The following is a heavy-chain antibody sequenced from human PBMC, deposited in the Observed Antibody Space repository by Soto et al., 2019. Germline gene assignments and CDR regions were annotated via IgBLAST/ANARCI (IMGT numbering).Heavy chain of an antibody. J-gene: IGHJ5*02. D-gene: IGHD2-15*01. V-gene: IGHV4-4*07. Sequence: PSETLSLTCTVSGGSISIYYWSLIRQPAGKGLEWIGRIYTSGSTNYNPSLKSRVTMSVDTSKNQFSLKLSSVTAADTAVYYCARDGVVVEAALFAWFDAWGQGTRFTVPS. CDR1: GGSISIYY. CDR3: ARDGVVVEAALFAWFDA. CDR2: IYTSGST.